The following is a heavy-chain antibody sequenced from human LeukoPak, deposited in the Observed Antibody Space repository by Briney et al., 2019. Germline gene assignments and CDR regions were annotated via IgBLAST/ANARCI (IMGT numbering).Heavy chain of an antibody. D-gene: IGHD1-26*01. CDR2: VYQSGTT. V-gene: IGHV4-59*08. CDR1: GGSISSYY. CDR3: ARHGGSLGYFDN. J-gene: IGHJ4*02. Sequence: SETLSLTCSVSGGSISSYYWTWIRQPPGKGLEWIGYVYQSGTTRYNPSLKRRVTISADTSKNQFSLKVRSVTAADTAVYYCARHGGSLGYFDNWGQGTLVTVSP.